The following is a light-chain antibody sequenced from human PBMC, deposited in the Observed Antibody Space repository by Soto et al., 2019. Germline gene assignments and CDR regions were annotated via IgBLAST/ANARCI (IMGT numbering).Light chain of an antibody. V-gene: IGLV1-44*01. CDR2: FND. Sequence: QAVLTQPPSASGTPGQRVSISCSGGRSNIGSNLVSWYQQLPGTAPKLLLYFNDQRPSGVPDRFSGSKSGPSASLAVSELQSEDEADYFCASWDDSLKGVLFGGGTKLTVL. CDR1: RSNIGSNL. J-gene: IGLJ3*02. CDR3: ASWDDSLKGVL.